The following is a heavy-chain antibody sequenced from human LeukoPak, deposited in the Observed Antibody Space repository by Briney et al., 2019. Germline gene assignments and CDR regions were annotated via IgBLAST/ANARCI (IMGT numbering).Heavy chain of an antibody. D-gene: IGHD3-9*01. CDR3: AKVNLNYDILTGYYWNWFDP. J-gene: IGHJ5*02. CDR1: GGSISSSN. Sequence: DPSETLSLTCAVSGGSISSSNWWSWVRQAPGKGLEWVSAISGSGGSTYYADSVKGRFTISRDNSKNTLYLQMNSLRAEDTAVYYCAKVNLNYDILTGYYWNWFDPWGQGTLVTVSS. V-gene: IGHV3-23*01. CDR2: ISGSGGST.